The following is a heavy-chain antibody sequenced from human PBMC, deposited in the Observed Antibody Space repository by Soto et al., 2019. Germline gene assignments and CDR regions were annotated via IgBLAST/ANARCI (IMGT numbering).Heavy chain of an antibody. CDR1: GFTFISYG. V-gene: IGHV3-30*18. CDR2: ISYDGSNK. Sequence: LRLSCAASGFTFISYGMHWVRQAPGKGLEWVAVISYDGSNKYYADSVKGRFTISRDNSKNTLYLQMNSLRAEDTAVYYCAKDRGQWLYYYYYGMDVWGQGTTVTVSS. D-gene: IGHD6-19*01. CDR3: AKDRGQWLYYYYYGMDV. J-gene: IGHJ6*02.